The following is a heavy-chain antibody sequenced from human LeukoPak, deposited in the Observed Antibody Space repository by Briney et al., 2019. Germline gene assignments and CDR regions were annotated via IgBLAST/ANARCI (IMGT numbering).Heavy chain of an antibody. V-gene: IGHV4-59*01. CDR1: GDSITSSY. Sequence: SETLSLTCTVSGDSITSSYWSWIRQPSGKGLEWIGYIYYSGSTNYNPSLRSRVTMALDTPKNQFSLKLSSVTAADTAVYYCARATAYYCTDYWGQGTLVTVSS. CDR3: ARATAYYCTDY. CDR2: IYYSGST. J-gene: IGHJ4*02. D-gene: IGHD3-16*01.